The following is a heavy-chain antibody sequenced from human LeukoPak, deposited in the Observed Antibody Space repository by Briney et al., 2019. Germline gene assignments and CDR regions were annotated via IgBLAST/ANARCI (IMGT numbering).Heavy chain of an antibody. V-gene: IGHV1-69*01. CDR3: ARDTGLAYCGGDCHSGVDY. D-gene: IGHD2-21*02. CDR2: IIPIFGTA. J-gene: IGHJ4*02. CDR1: GGTFSSYA. Sequence: GSSVKVSCKASGGTFSSYAISWVRQAPGQGLEWMGGIIPIFGTANYAQKFQGRVTITADESTSTAYMELSSLRSEDTAVYYCARDTGLAYCGGDCHSGVDYWGQGTLVSVSS.